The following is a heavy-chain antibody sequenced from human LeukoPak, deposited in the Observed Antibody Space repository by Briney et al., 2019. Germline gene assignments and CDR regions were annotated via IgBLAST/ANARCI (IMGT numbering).Heavy chain of an antibody. CDR3: ARAFYDFLTGYPAYFDY. D-gene: IGHD3-9*01. CDR2: ISSSSTYI. V-gene: IGHV3-21*01. J-gene: IGHJ4*02. CDR1: GFTFRNYA. Sequence: PGGSLRLSCAASGFTFRNYAMNWVRQAPGKGLEWVSFISSSSTYIYYADSVKGRFTISRDNAKNSLYLQMNSLRAEDTAVYYCARAFYDFLTGYPAYFDYWGQGTLVTVSS.